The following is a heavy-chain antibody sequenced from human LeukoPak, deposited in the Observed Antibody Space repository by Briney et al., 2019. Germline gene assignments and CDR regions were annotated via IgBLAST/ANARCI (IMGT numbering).Heavy chain of an antibody. CDR1: GGSISSSSYY. CDR2: IYYSGST. D-gene: IGHD6-13*01. V-gene: IGHV4-39*07. Sequence: PSETLSLTCTVSGGSISSSSYYWGWIRQPPGKGLEWIGSIYYSGSTYYNPSLKSRVTISVDTSKNQFSLKLSSVTAADTAVYYCAREGPIAAAKKDYYMDVWGKGTTVTVSS. CDR3: AREGPIAAAKKDYYMDV. J-gene: IGHJ6*03.